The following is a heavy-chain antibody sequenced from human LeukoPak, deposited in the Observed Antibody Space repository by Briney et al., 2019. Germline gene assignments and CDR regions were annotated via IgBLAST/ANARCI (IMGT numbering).Heavy chain of an antibody. CDR1: GFTVSSNY. CDR3: ASAAPYSYGYLRFDY. Sequence: GGSLRLSCAASGFTVSSNYMSWVRQAPGKGLEWVSVIYGGGSTYYADSVKGRFTISRHNSKNTLYLQMNSLRAEDTAVYYCASAAPYSYGYLRFDYWGQGTLVTVSS. J-gene: IGHJ4*02. V-gene: IGHV3-53*04. CDR2: IYGGGST. D-gene: IGHD5-18*01.